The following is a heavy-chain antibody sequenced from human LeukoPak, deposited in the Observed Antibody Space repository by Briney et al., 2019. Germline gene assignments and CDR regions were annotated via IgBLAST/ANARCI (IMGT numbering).Heavy chain of an antibody. CDR2: IKHSVST. CDR1: GGSFSGYY. Sequence: PSETLSLTCAVYGGSFSGYYWRSIRQPPGKGLEWTPEIKHSVSTNYNPSLKSRITISVDTSKTQFSLKLSSVTAADTAVYYCSGYSYGYGSYYYYGMDVCGQGTTVTVSS. D-gene: IGHD5-18*01. V-gene: IGHV4-34*01. J-gene: IGHJ6*02. CDR3: SGYSYGYGSYYYYGMDV.